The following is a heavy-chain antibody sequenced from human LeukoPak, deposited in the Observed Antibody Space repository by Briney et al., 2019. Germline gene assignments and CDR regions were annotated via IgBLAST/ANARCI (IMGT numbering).Heavy chain of an antibody. CDR1: GGSISSYY. D-gene: IGHD6-13*01. V-gene: IGHV4-59*01. Sequence: SETLSLTCTVSGGSISSYYWSWIRQPPGKGLEWIGHIYYSGSTYYNPSLKSRATISVDTSKNQFSLKVSSMTAADTAVYYCARTAAGGALDVWGQGTTVTVSS. CDR2: IYYSGST. J-gene: IGHJ6*02. CDR3: ARTAAGGALDV.